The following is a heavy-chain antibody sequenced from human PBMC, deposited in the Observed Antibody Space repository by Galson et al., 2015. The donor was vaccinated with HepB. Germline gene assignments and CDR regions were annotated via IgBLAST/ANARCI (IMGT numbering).Heavy chain of an antibody. CDR2: ISGSGGST. J-gene: IGHJ2*01. CDR1: GFTFSSYA. Sequence: SLRLSCAASGFTFSSYAMSWVRQAPGKGLEWVSAISGSGGSTYYADSVKGRFTISRDNSKNTLYLQMNSLRAEDTAVYYCAKCPGYSSGWLYFDLWGRGTLVTVSS. D-gene: IGHD6-19*01. CDR3: AKCPGYSSGWLYFDL. V-gene: IGHV3-23*01.